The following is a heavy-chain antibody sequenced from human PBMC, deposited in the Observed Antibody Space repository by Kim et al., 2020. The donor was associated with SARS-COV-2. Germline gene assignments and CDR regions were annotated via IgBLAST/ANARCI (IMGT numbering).Heavy chain of an antibody. CDR3: ARDKTLRFLEWLYDY. D-gene: IGHD3-3*01. Sequence: QKLQGRVTMTRDTSISTAYMELSRLRSDDTAVYYCARDKTLRFLEWLYDYWGQGTLVTVSS. V-gene: IGHV1-2*02. J-gene: IGHJ4*02.